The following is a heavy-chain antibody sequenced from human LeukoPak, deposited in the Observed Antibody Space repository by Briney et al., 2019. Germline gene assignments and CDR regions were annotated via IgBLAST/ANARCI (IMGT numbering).Heavy chain of an antibody. CDR3: AAALYDYVWGSYRHFDY. D-gene: IGHD3-16*02. V-gene: IGHV1-2*02. Sequence: ASVKVSFKTSGYSFTAFYIHWVRQAPGQGLEWMGWIHPRRGDTNYAQKFQERVTITRDMSTSTAYMELSSLRSEDTAVYYCAAALYDYVWGSYRHFDYWGQGTLVTVSS. CDR1: GYSFTAFY. J-gene: IGHJ4*02. CDR2: IHPRRGDT.